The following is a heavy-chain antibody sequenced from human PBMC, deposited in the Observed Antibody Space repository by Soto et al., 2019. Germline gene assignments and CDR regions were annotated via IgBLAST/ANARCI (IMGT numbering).Heavy chain of an antibody. J-gene: IGHJ5*02. CDR3: AKDLVAAAAS. V-gene: IGHV3-74*01. CDR1: GFTFSSYW. Sequence: GGSLRLSCAASGFTFSSYWMHWVRQAPGKGLVWVSRINSDGSSTNYADSVRGRFAISRDNSKNTVYLQMNSLRAEDTAVYYCAKDLVAAAASWGQGTLVTVSS. CDR2: INSDGSST. D-gene: IGHD6-13*01.